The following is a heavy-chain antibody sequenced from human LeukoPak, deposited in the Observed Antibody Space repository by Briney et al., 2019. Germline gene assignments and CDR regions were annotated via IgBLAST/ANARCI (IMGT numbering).Heavy chain of an antibody. J-gene: IGHJ3*02. Sequence: SETLSLTCAVYGGSFSGYYWSWIRQPPGKGLEWIGEINHSGSTNYNPSLKSRVTISVDTSKNQFSPKLSSVTAADTAVYYCARRLSWSIAARDAIDIWGQGTMVTVSS. D-gene: IGHD6-6*01. CDR3: ARRLSWSIAARDAIDI. CDR2: INHSGST. CDR1: GGSFSGYY. V-gene: IGHV4-34*01.